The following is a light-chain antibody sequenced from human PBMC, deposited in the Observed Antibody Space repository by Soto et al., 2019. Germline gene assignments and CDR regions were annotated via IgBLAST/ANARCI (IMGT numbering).Light chain of an antibody. CDR3: SSYRSSSTYVV. J-gene: IGLJ2*01. CDR2: DVS. V-gene: IGLV2-14*01. CDR1: SSDVGGYNY. Sequence: QSALTQPASVSGSPGQSITISCTGTSSDVGGYNYVSWYQQHPGEAPKLMIYDVSNRPSGISNRFSGSKSGNTASLTISGLQAEDEADYYCSSYRSSSTYVVFGGGTKVTVL.